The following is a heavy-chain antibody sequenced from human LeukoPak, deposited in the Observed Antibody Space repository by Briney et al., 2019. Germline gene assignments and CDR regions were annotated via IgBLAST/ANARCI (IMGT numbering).Heavy chain of an antibody. J-gene: IGHJ4*02. CDR3: ARGYCSGGSCYDY. D-gene: IGHD2-15*01. Sequence: PSETLSLTCAVYGGSFSGYYRSWIRQPPGKGLEWIGEISHSGSTNYNASLKSRVTISVDTSKNQFSLKLSSATAADTAVYYCARGYCSGGSCYDYWGQGTLVTVSS. CDR1: GGSFSGYY. CDR2: ISHSGST. V-gene: IGHV4-34*01.